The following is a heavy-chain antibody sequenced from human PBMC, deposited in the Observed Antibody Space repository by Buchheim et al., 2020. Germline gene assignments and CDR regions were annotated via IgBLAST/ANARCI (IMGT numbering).Heavy chain of an antibody. CDR1: GFTFSSYG. CDR3: AKLIVVVPAAMQGLFDY. V-gene: IGHV3-30*18. Sequence: QVQLVESGGGVVQPGRSLRLSCAASGFTFSSYGMHWVRQAPGKGLEWVAVISYDGSNKYYADSVKGRLTISRDNSKNTRYLQMNSLRAEYTAVYYCAKLIVVVPAAMQGLFDYWGQGTL. J-gene: IGHJ4*02. CDR2: ISYDGSNK. D-gene: IGHD2-2*01.